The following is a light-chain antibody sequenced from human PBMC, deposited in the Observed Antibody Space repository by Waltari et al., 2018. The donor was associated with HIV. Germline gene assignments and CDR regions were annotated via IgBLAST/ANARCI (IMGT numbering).Light chain of an antibody. Sequence: QSVLTQPPSASGTHGQTVTISCSGSSSNIGNDNVYLYQQLPGMTPKLLIYKNYQRPSGVPDRFAGSKSGTSASLAISGLRSEDEADYYCVGWDGSLSGYVFGAGTKVTVL. CDR3: VGWDGSLSGYV. CDR2: KNY. J-gene: IGLJ1*01. CDR1: SSNIGNDN. V-gene: IGLV1-47*01.